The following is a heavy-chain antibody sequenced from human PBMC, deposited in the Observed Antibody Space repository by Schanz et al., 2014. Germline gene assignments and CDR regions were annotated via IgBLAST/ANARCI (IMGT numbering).Heavy chain of an antibody. D-gene: IGHD2-2*02. CDR3: AGTYCSSTSCYTGYYYMDV. Sequence: QVQLVQSEAEVKKPGSSVKVSCKASGGTFSSYTISWVRQAPGQGLEWMGWISPYTGNTHYFDKMEGRVTMTTDTSTSTAYMELRSLRSDDTAVYYCAGTYCSSTSCYTGYYYMDVWGKGTTVTVSS. J-gene: IGHJ6*03. V-gene: IGHV1-18*01. CDR1: GGTFSSYT. CDR2: ISPYTGNT.